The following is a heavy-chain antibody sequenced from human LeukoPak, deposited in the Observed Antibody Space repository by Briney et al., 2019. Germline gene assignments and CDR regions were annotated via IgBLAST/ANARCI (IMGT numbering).Heavy chain of an antibody. D-gene: IGHD3-10*01. J-gene: IGHJ4*02. CDR3: ARSGHRRYYYGSGPDF. V-gene: IGHV1-18*01. CDR2: ISGYNGYT. CDR1: GYTFTNYG. Sequence: GASVTVSCKASGYTFTNYGLSWVRQAPGQGLEWMGWISGYNGYTRYAEKVQGRVTMTTDTSTSTAYMELRSLRSDDTAVYYCARSGHRRYYYGSGPDFWGQGTLVTVSS.